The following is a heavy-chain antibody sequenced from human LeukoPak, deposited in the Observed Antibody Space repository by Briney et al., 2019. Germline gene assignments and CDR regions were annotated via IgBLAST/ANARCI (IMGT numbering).Heavy chain of an antibody. J-gene: IGHJ4*02. CDR3: AKSTVVRNFDY. CDR2: ISYDGGNT. V-gene: IGHV3-30-3*01. D-gene: IGHD4-23*01. CDR1: GFTFRNYA. Sequence: GGSLRLSCAASGFTFRNYAMHWVRQAPGKGLEWLTVISYDGGNTYYADSVKGRFTISRDNSKNTLYLQMNSLRAEDTAVYYCAKSTVVRNFDYWGQGTLVTVSS.